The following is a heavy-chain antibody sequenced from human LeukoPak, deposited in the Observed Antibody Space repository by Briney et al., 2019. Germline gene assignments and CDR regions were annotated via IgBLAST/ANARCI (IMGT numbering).Heavy chain of an antibody. V-gene: IGHV4-34*01. Sequence: SETLSLTCAVSGGSFSGYYWNWIRQPPGKGLEWIGEINHAGDINYNPSLKSRVTISKNPFSLKLTSVTAADTAVYYCARGVGSGYTDDWGQGTLVTVSS. CDR3: ARGVGSGYTDD. CDR1: GGSFSGYY. CDR2: INHAGDI. D-gene: IGHD3-22*01. J-gene: IGHJ4*02.